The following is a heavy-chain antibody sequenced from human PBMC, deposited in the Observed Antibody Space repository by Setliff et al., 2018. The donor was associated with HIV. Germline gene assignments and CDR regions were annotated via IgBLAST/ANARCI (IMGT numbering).Heavy chain of an antibody. Sequence: SETLSLTCSVSGGSVSSTSNYWGWIRQPPGKGLEWIGSIYYSGSTYYNPSLKSRVTISVDTSKNQFSLKLSSVTAADTAVYYCARVQVGGYNFCFDYWGQGTLVTVSS. CDR1: GGSVSSTSNY. V-gene: IGHV4-39*01. CDR2: IYYSGST. CDR3: ARVQVGGYNFCFDY. J-gene: IGHJ4*02. D-gene: IGHD5-12*01.